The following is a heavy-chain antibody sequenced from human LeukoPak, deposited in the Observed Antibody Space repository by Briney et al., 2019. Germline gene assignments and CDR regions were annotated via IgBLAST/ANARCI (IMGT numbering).Heavy chain of an antibody. CDR1: GGTFSSYA. Sequence: GSSVKVSCKASGGTFSSYAISWVRQAPGQGLEWMGGIIPIFGTANYAQKFQGRVTITAGESTSTAYMELSSLRSEDTAVYYCAREGSPQGGGDCPVRRCPLDYWGQGTLVTVSS. J-gene: IGHJ4*02. D-gene: IGHD2-21*02. CDR2: IIPIFGTA. V-gene: IGHV1-69*01. CDR3: AREGSPQGGGDCPVRRCPLDY.